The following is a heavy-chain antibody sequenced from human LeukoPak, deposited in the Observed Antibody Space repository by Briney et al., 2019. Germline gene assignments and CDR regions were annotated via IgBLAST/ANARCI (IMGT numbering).Heavy chain of an antibody. D-gene: IGHD6-19*01. V-gene: IGHV3-23*01. J-gene: IGHJ5*02. CDR1: GFTFSSYA. Sequence: GGSLRLSCAASGFTFSSYAMSWVRQAPGKGLEWVSAFSGSGGSTYYADSVKGRFTISRDNSKNTLYLQMNSLRAEDTAVYYCAKRSTGYSSGWSPDWFDPWGQGTLVTVSS. CDR3: AKRSTGYSSGWSPDWFDP. CDR2: FSGSGGST.